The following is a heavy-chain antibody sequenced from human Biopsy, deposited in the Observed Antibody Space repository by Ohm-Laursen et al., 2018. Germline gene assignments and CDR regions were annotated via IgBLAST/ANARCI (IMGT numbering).Heavy chain of an antibody. D-gene: IGHD4/OR15-4a*01. Sequence: SLRLSCSASGFIFSNYAMSWVRQAPGKVLEWVSGTGTTTHYADSVEGRFTISRDDSKNTSYLQMNSLRADDTAVYYCAKDHFPANSQWDAFDIWGQGTTVTVSS. CDR2: TGTTT. CDR3: AKDHFPANSQWDAFDI. J-gene: IGHJ3*02. V-gene: IGHV3-23*01. CDR1: GFIFSNYA.